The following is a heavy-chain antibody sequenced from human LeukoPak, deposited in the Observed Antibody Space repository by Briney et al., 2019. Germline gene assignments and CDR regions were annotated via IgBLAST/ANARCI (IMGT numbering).Heavy chain of an antibody. D-gene: IGHD3-3*01. J-gene: IGHJ4*02. V-gene: IGHV4-34*01. CDR3: ARGILEWLYFDY. CDR2: INHSGST. Sequence: PGGSLRLSCAASGFTFSSYAMSWIRQPPGKGLEWIGEINHSGSTNYNPSLKSRVTISVDTSKNQFSLKLSSVTAADTAVYYCARGILEWLYFDYWGQGTLVTVSS. CDR1: GFTFSSYA.